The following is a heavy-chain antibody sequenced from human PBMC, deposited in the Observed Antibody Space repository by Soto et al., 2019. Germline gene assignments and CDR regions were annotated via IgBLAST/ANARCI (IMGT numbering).Heavy chain of an antibody. V-gene: IGHV1-8*01. J-gene: IGHJ5*01. CDR1: GYTFTSYD. D-gene: IGHD7-27*01. CDR3: TGGPPNWGFXS. CDR2: MSPKTANT. Sequence: AASVKVSCKASGYTFTSYDINWVRQTAGQGLEWMGWMSPKTANTGYAQKFQGRVTMTRSTSISTAYMELSSLTSEDTAVYYCTGGPPNWGFXSWGQGTPVTVSS.